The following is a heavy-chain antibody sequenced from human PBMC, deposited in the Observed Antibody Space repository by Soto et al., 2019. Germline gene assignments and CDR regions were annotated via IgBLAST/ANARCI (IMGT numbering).Heavy chain of an antibody. CDR3: AREYANSPDAFDY. CDR1: GDSVNSDYYY. J-gene: IGHJ4*02. CDR2: IYSSGRT. V-gene: IGHV4-61*01. Sequence: PSETLSLTCSVSGDSVNSDYYYWTWIRQPPGKGLEWIGYIYSSGRTNYNPSLRSRVTISLDTSRNQFSLKLSSVTAADTAVFYCAREYANSPDAFDYWGRGTLVTVSS. D-gene: IGHD2-2*01.